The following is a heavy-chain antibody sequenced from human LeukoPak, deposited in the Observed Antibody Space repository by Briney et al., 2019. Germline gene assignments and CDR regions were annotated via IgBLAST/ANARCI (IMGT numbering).Heavy chain of an antibody. V-gene: IGHV1-46*01. CDR2: INPSGGST. J-gene: IGHJ4*02. Sequence: ASVKVSCKASGYTFTGYYMHWVRQAPGQGLEWMGIINPSGGSTSYAQKFQGRVTMTRDTSTSTVYMELSSLRSEDTAVYYCATLRGSGWYYFDYWGQGTLVTVSS. CDR1: GYTFTGYY. D-gene: IGHD6-19*01. CDR3: ATLRGSGWYYFDY.